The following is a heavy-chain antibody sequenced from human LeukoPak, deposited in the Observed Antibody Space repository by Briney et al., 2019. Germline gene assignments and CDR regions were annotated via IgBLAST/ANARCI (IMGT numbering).Heavy chain of an antibody. D-gene: IGHD3-16*01. CDR3: ARGGGLDV. V-gene: IGHV3-7*03. CDR2: INHNGNVN. J-gene: IGHJ6*02. Sequence: GGSLRLSCAASGFTFSSYWMNWARQAPGKGLEWVASINHNGNVNYYVDSVKGRFTISRDNARNSLYLQMSNLRAEDTAVYFCARGGGLDVWGQGATVTVSS. CDR1: GFTFSSYW.